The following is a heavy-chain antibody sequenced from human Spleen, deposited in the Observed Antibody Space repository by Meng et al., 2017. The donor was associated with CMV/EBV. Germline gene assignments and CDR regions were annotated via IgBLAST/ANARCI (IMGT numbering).Heavy chain of an antibody. Sequence: SQTLSLTCTVSGRSTSSSSYYWGWIRQPPVNGLEWIGSTYYSGSTYYNPSLKSRVTISVDTSKNQFPPKLSSVTAADTAVYYCARELVLYSSGWYKGYFDYWGQGTLVTVSS. CDR1: GRSTSSSSYY. D-gene: IGHD6-19*01. J-gene: IGHJ4*02. CDR3: ARELVLYSSGWYKGYFDY. V-gene: IGHV4-39*06. CDR2: TYYSGST.